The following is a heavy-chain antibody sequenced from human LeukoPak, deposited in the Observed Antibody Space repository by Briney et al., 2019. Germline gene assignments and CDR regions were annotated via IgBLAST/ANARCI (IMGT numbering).Heavy chain of an antibody. V-gene: IGHV6-1*01. CDR2: TYYRSKWYN. D-gene: IGHD6-13*01. CDR3: ARAAAARGGFDY. J-gene: IGHJ4*02. Sequence: WVRQAPGQGLEWLGRTYYRSKWYNDYAVSVKSRITINPDTSKNQFSLQLNSVTPEDTAVYYCARAAAARGGFDYWGQGTLVTVSS.